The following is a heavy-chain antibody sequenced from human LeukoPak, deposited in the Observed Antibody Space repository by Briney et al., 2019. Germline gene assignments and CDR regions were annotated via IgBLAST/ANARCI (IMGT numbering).Heavy chain of an antibody. J-gene: IGHJ6*03. D-gene: IGHD2-15*01. V-gene: IGHV1-46*01. Sequence: ASVKVSCKASGYTFTGYYMHWVRQAPGQGLEWMGIINPSGGSTSYAQKFQGRVTMTRDMSTSTVYMELSSLRSEDMAVYYCARRDIVVVVAAAKNYYYYYMDVWGKGTTVTVSS. CDR2: INPSGGST. CDR1: GYTFTGYY. CDR3: ARRDIVVVVAAAKNYYYYYMDV.